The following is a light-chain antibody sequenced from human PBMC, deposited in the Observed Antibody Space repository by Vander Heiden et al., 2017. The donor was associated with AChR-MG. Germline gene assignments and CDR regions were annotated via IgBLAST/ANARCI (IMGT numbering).Light chain of an antibody. CDR1: QTISNF. J-gene: IGKJ2*01. V-gene: IGKV1-39*01. Sequence: DIQMTQSPSSLSASVGDRVTIACRASQTISNFLNWYQQKPGEAPKVLIYSASTLQSGVPSRFSGSGSGTDFTLSISNLQPEDFATYYCQQSDTALYTFGQGTKLEI. CDR3: QQSDTALYT. CDR2: SAS.